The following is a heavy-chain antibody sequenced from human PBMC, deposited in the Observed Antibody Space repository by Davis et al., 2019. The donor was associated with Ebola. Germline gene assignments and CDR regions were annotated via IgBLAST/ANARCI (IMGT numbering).Heavy chain of an antibody. D-gene: IGHD6-19*01. J-gene: IGHJ3*01. CDR1: GFTFSSYW. Sequence: GESLKISCAASGFTFSSYWMHWVRQAPGKGLVWVSRINSDGSTTNYADSVKGRFTISRDNSKNTLYLQMNSLRVEDTAMYYCAKDTSNVWFDVWGQGTMVTVSS. CDR2: INSDGSTT. CDR3: AKDTSNVWFDV. V-gene: IGHV3-74*01.